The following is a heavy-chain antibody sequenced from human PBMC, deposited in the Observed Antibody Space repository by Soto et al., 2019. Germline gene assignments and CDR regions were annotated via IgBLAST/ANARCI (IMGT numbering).Heavy chain of an antibody. Sequence: RGESLKISCKGSGYNFAGYWIAWVRRMPGKGLELMGIIYPSDSDTRYRPSFQGQVTISADKSISSAYLQWSSLRASDTAMYYCSRGGGSTRTFDYWGQGTPGTVSS. D-gene: IGHD3-9*01. CDR1: GYNFAGYW. CDR3: SRGGGSTRTFDY. CDR2: IYPSDSDT. J-gene: IGHJ4*02. V-gene: IGHV5-51*01.